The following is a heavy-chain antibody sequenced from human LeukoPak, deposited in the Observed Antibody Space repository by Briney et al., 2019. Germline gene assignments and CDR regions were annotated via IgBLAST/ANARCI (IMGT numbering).Heavy chain of an antibody. J-gene: IGHJ4*02. Sequence: ASVKVSCKTSGYTFTDYYIHWVRQARGQGLEWMGWINPNTIVTNYAQKFRGRVTMTRDTAINTVYMYLTSLSSDDTAVYYCVRGDEGIDATGGPSEFWGQGTLVTVSS. CDR3: VRGDEGIDATGGPSEF. D-gene: IGHD3-16*01. CDR1: GYTFTDYY. CDR2: INPNTIVT. V-gene: IGHV1-2*02.